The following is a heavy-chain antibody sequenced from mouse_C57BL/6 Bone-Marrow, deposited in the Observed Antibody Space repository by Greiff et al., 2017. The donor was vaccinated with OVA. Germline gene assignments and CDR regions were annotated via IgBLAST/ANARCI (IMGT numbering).Heavy chain of an antibody. J-gene: IGHJ4*01. CDR3: ARNYDGYYVDAMDY. CDR2: ILPGSGST. D-gene: IGHD2-3*01. V-gene: IGHV1-9*01. CDR1: GYTFTGYW. Sequence: QVQLKESGAELMKPGASVKLSCKATGYTFTGYWIEWVKQRPGHGLEWIGEILPGSGSTTYNEKFKGKATFTADTSSNTAYKQLSSLTTEDSAIXYCARNYDGYYVDAMDYWGQGTSVPVSS.